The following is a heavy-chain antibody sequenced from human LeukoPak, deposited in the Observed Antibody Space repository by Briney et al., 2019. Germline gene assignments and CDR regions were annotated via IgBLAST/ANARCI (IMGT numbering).Heavy chain of an antibody. CDR3: ALARDFLEWLFGAFDI. CDR1: GGTFSSYA. V-gene: IGHV1-18*01. CDR2: ISAYNGNT. Sequence: GASVKVSCKASGGTFSSYAISWVRQAPGQGLEWMGWISAYNGNTNYAQKVQGRVTMTTDTSTSTAYMELRSLRSDDTAVYYCALARDFLEWLFGAFDIWGQGTMVTVSS. J-gene: IGHJ3*02. D-gene: IGHD3-3*01.